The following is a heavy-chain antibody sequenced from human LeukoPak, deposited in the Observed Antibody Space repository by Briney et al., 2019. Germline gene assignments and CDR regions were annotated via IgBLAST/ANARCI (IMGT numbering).Heavy chain of an antibody. Sequence: GGSLRLSCAASGFTFDDYGMSWVRQAPGKGLEWVSGINWNGGSTGYADSVKGRFTISRDNAENSLYLQMNSLRAEDTALYYCARDGYSSGWYPSAFDIWGQGTMVTVSS. D-gene: IGHD6-19*01. J-gene: IGHJ3*02. CDR1: GFTFDDYG. V-gene: IGHV3-20*04. CDR2: INWNGGST. CDR3: ARDGYSSGWYPSAFDI.